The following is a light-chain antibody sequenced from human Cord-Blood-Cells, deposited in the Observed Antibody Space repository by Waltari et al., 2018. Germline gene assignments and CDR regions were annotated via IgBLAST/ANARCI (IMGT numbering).Light chain of an antibody. CDR2: EDN. CDR3: QSYDSSNWV. CDR1: SGSIPSNY. V-gene: IGLV6-57*03. Sequence: NFMLTQPHSVSESPGKTVTISCTRSSGSIPSNYLQWYQQRPGSAPTTVIYEDNQRPSGVPDRFSGSIDSSSNSASLTISGLKTEDEADYYCQSYDSSNWVFGGGTKLTVL. J-gene: IGLJ3*02.